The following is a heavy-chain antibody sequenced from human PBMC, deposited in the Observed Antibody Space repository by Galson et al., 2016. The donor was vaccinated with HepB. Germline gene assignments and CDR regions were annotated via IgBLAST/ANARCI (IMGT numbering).Heavy chain of an antibody. CDR1: GYTFSNYD. J-gene: IGHJ6*02. CDR2: MNPKSGNT. Sequence: SVKVSCKASGYTFSNYDINWVRQAPGQGPEWMAWMNPKSGNTGYAQSFKARVTMTRDTSISTAYMELYSLTSEDTAVYFCARGGTLPKTNLYGMDVWGQGTTVTVSS. CDR3: ARGGTLPKTNLYGMDV. D-gene: IGHD2-8*01. V-gene: IGHV1-8*01.